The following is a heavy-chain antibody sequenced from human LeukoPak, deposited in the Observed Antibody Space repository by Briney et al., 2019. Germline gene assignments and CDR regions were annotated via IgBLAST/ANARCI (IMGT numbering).Heavy chain of an antibody. CDR3: AKDAWGSYYYDSSGYSNGAFDI. CDR2: IWYDGSNK. J-gene: IGHJ3*02. CDR1: AFTFSSYG. D-gene: IGHD3-22*01. V-gene: IGHV3-33*06. Sequence: HPGGSLRLSCAASAFTFSSYGMHWVRQAPGKGLEWVAVIWYDGSNKYYADSVKGRFTISRDNSKNTLYLQMNSLRAKDPAVSYCAKDAWGSYYYDSSGYSNGAFDIWGQGTMVTVSS.